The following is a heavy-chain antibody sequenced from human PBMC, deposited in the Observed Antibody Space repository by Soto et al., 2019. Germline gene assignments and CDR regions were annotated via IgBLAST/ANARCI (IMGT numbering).Heavy chain of an antibody. CDR1: GDSISSYY. CDR3: AGDRKPSQWLGLHS. Sequence: QVQLQESGPGLVKPSETLSLTCTVSGDSISSYYWSWIRQPPGKGLEWIGYGYSGSTSYNPSLTSRVTISGDTSKSQLSLRMTSVSAADTAVYYCAGDRKPSQWLGLHSWSQGTLVAVSS. CDR2: GYSGST. J-gene: IGHJ4*02. V-gene: IGHV4-59*01. D-gene: IGHD6-19*01.